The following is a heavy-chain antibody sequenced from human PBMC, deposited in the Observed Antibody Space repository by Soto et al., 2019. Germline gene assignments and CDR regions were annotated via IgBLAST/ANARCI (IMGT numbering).Heavy chain of an antibody. V-gene: IGHV4-30-4*02. CDR2: IYYSGST. J-gene: IGHJ4*02. Sequence: SETLSLTCTVSGGSISSGDYYWSWIGQPPGKGLEWIGYIYYSGSTYYNPSLKSRVTISVDTSKNQFSLKLSSVTAADTAVYYCARYRGGSFYFDYWGQGTLVTVSS. CDR3: ARYRGGSFYFDY. D-gene: IGHD1-26*01. CDR1: GGSISSGDYY.